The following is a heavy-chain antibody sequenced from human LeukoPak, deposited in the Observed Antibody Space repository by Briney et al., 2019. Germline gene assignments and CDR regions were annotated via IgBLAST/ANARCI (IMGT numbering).Heavy chain of an antibody. CDR3: ARDYSEGFQH. CDR1: GVSFSGYY. J-gene: IGHJ1*01. V-gene: IGHV4-30-4*01. D-gene: IGHD2-21*01. CDR2: IYYSGST. Sequence: PSETLSLTCAVYGVSFSGYYWRWIRQPPGKGLEWIGYIYYSGSTYYNPSLKSRVTISVDTSKNQFSLKLSSVTAADTAVYYCARDYSEGFQHWGQGTLVTVSS.